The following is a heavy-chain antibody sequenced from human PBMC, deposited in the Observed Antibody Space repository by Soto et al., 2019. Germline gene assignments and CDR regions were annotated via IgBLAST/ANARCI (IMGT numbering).Heavy chain of an antibody. Sequence: VGSLRLSCVASGFTFSNYAMNWVRQAPGKGLEWVAVISYDGSNKYYADSVKGRITISRDNSRNTLYLQMNSPRAEDTAMYYCARDLGNNYGSFAYWGQGTLVTVSS. V-gene: IGHV3-30-3*01. D-gene: IGHD4-17*01. CDR1: GFTFSNYA. CDR2: ISYDGSNK. J-gene: IGHJ4*02. CDR3: ARDLGNNYGSFAY.